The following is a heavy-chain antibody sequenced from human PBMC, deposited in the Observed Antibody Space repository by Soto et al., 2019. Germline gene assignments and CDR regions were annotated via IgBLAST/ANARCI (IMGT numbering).Heavy chain of an antibody. V-gene: IGHV1-3*01. CDR3: ATVEGTY. CDR1: GYTFSSYA. J-gene: IGHJ4*02. Sequence: ASVKVSCKASGYTFSSYAIHWVRQAPGQGPERKGRINAGNGNTKYSQKLKGRVTITRDTSASTAYMKLNNLRSEDTAVYYYATVEGTYWGQGALVTVSS. D-gene: IGHD3-10*01. CDR2: INAGNGNT.